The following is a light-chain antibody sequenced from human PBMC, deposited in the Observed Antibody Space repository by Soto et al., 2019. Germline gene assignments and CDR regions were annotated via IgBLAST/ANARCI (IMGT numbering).Light chain of an antibody. CDR1: QSVSSSY. CDR3: QQYGSSPTWT. CDR2: GAS. Sequence: EIVLTQSPGTLSLSPGERATLSCRASQSVSSSYLAWYQQKAGQAPRLLIYGASSRATGIPDRFSSSGSGTDFTLTISRLEPEDFAVYYCQQYGSSPTWTFGQGTKVEIK. V-gene: IGKV3-20*01. J-gene: IGKJ1*01.